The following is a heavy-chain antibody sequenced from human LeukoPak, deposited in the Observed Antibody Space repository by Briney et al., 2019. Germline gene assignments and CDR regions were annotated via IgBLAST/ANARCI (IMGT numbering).Heavy chain of an antibody. D-gene: IGHD2-8*01. CDR2: INQRSNT. J-gene: IGHJ4*02. CDR1: GGSSRGYY. Sequence: SETLSLTCSVHGGSSRGYYWSWIRQPPGEGREWVGEINQRSNTDVNPSLKSRVTISVATSKNQSSLKLSSVTAADAAVYYCARPLDCTNGVCYAFDNWGQGTLVTVSS. CDR3: ARPLDCTNGVCYAFDN. V-gene: IGHV4-34*01.